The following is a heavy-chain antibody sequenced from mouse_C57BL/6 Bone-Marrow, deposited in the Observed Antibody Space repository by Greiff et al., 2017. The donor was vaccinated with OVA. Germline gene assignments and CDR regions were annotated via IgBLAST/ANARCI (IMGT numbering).Heavy chain of an antibody. CDR1: GYTFTDYY. CDR2: INPNNGGT. Sequence: VQLQQSGPELVKPGASVKISCKASGYTFTDYYMNWVKQSHGKSLEWIGDINPNNGGTSYNQKFKGKATLTVDKSSSTAYMELRSLTSEDSAVYYCARCYSNYVKAWFAYWGQGTLVTVSA. CDR3: ARCYSNYVKAWFAY. D-gene: IGHD2-5*01. V-gene: IGHV1-26*01. J-gene: IGHJ3*01.